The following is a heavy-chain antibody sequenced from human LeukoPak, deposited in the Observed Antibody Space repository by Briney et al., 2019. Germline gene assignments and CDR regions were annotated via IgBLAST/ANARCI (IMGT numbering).Heavy chain of an antibody. CDR3: ARGMYSSSRKKMDCYFDY. V-gene: IGHV4-34*01. D-gene: IGHD6-13*01. CDR2: INHSGST. Sequence: SETLSLTCAVYGGSFSGYYWIWIRQPPGKGLEWIGEINHSGSTNYNPSLKSRVTISVDTSKNQFSLKLSSVTAADTAVYYCARGMYSSSRKKMDCYFDYWGQGTLVTVSS. CDR1: GGSFSGYY. J-gene: IGHJ4*02.